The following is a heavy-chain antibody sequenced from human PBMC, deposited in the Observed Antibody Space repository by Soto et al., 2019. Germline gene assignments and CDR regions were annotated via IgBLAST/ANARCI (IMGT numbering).Heavy chain of an antibody. J-gene: IGHJ6*02. D-gene: IGHD3-10*01. CDR1: GDTFKNCV. Sequence: QVQVVQSGVEVRWPGSSVKVSCKASGDTFKNCVISWVRQAPGQGLEWMGGIIPLFGTTDFAQRFQGRLTITTDESTTTAYMELSRLRSEDTATYYCAADLGFGKGSVVWGQGTTVIVSS. CDR2: IIPLFGTT. CDR3: AADLGFGKGSVV. V-gene: IGHV1-69*01.